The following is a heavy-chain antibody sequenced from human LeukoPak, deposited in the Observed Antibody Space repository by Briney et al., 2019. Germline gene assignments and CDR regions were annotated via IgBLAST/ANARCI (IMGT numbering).Heavy chain of an antibody. V-gene: IGHV4-59*08. J-gene: IGHJ4*02. Sequence: SETLSLTCTVSGGSISPNFWTWMRQSPGKGLEWIGYIHYAGGTNYNPSLKGRVTMSVDTSKNQFSLKVTSVTAADTAVYYCARYHSSDFAFGYWGQGTLVTVSS. D-gene: IGHD3-22*01. CDR3: ARYHSSDFAFGY. CDR2: IHYAGGT. CDR1: GGSISPNF.